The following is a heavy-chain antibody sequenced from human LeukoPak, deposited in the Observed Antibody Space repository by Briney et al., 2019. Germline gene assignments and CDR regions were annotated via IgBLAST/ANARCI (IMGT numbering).Heavy chain of an antibody. J-gene: IGHJ4*02. CDR3: AKAVAGTRYYFDY. CDR2: ISGSGGST. Sequence: GGSLRLSCAATGFTFSSYAMSWVRKAPGKELEWVSAISGSGGSTYYADSVKGRFTISRDNSKNTLYLQMNSLRAEDTAVYYCAKAVAGTRYYFDYWGQGTLVTVSS. D-gene: IGHD6-19*01. V-gene: IGHV3-23*01. CDR1: GFTFSSYA.